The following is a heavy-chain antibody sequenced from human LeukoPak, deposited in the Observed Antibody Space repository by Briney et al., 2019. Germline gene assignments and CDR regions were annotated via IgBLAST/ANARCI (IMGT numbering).Heavy chain of an antibody. J-gene: IGHJ4*02. CDR1: GGSISSNSYY. V-gene: IGHV4-39*01. D-gene: IGHD3-16*01. CDR2: IYYSGST. CDR3: ARLPYDYVWGSYLDYFDY. Sequence: KASETLSLTCTVSGGSISSNSYYWGWIRQPPGKGLEWIGSIYYSGSTYYDPSLKSRVTISVDTSKNQFSLKLSSVTAADTAVYYCARLPYDYVWGSYLDYFDYWGQGTLVTVSS.